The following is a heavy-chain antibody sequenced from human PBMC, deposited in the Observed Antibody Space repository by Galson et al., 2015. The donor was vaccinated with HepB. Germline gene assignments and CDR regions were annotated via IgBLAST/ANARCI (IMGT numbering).Heavy chain of an antibody. CDR3: ARDPFVGSPDIVVVPAAMRFVYFDY. J-gene: IGHJ4*02. CDR1: GGTFSSYA. Sequence: SVKVSCKASGGTFSSYAISWVRQAPGQGLEWMGGIIPIFGTANYAQKFQGRVTITADKSTSTAYMGLSSLRSEDTAVYYCARDPFVGSPDIVVVPAAMRFVYFDYWGQGTLVTVSS. V-gene: IGHV1-69*06. CDR2: IIPIFGTA. D-gene: IGHD2-2*01.